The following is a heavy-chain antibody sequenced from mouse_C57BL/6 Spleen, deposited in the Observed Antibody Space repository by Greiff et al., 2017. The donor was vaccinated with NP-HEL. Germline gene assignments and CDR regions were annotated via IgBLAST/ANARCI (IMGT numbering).Heavy chain of an antibody. V-gene: IGHV1-69*01. J-gene: IGHJ4*01. CDR2: IDPSDSYT. CDR1: GYTFTSYW. Sequence: QVQLQQPGAELVMPGASVKLSCKASGYTFTSYWMHWVKQRPGQGLEWIGEIDPSDSYTNYNQKFKGKSTLTVDKSSSTAYMQLSSLTSEDSAVYYCARKQLTGPMDYWGQGTSVTVSS. CDR3: ARKQLTGPMDY. D-gene: IGHD4-1*01.